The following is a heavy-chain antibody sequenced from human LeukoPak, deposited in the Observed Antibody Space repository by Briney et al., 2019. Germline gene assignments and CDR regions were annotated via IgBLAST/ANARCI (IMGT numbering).Heavy chain of an antibody. V-gene: IGHV4-34*01. D-gene: IGHD5-12*01. CDR3: ARGRRTATMTLPGGAFDI. Sequence: PSETLSLTCAVYGGSFSGYYWSWIRQPPGKGLEWIGEINHSGSTNYNPSLKSRVTISVDTSKNQFSLKLSSVTAADTAVYYCARGRRTATMTLPGGAFDIWGQGTMVTVSS. CDR2: INHSGST. CDR1: GGSFSGYY. J-gene: IGHJ3*02.